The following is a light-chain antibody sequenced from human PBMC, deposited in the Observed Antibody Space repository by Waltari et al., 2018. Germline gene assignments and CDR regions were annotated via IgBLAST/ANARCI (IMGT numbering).Light chain of an antibody. CDR3: QQYDGIVVT. V-gene: IGKV3-20*01. J-gene: IGKJ4*01. Sequence: RASQTVSTNALSWDQQKPGQAPRVLIYSTYNRATGIPDRFSGSGSGTDFTLTINRLAPEDFAMYYCQQYDGIVVTFGGGTKVEI. CDR1: QTVSTNA. CDR2: STY.